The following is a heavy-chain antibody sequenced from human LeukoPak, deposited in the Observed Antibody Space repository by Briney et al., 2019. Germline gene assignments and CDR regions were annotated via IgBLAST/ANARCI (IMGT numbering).Heavy chain of an antibody. V-gene: IGHV3-64*01. D-gene: IGHD3-16*01. CDR3: ARSVSLKYAFDI. J-gene: IGHJ3*02. Sequence: PGGSLRLSCAASGFAFSSYAMHWVRQAPGKGLEYVSAISSNGGSTYYANSVKGRFTISRDNSKNTLYLQMGSLRAEDMAVYYCARSVSLKYAFDIWGQGTMVTVSS. CDR1: GFAFSSYA. CDR2: ISSNGGST.